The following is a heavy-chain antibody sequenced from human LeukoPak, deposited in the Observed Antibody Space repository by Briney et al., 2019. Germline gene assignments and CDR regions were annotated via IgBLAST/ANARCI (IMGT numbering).Heavy chain of an antibody. Sequence: ETSETLSLTCTVSGGSISSGGYYWSWIRQPPGKGLEWIGYIYHSGSTYYNPSLKSRVTISVDTSKNQFSLKLSSVTAADTAVYYCAREGYYDSSGYYPYAPFDYWGQGTLVTVSS. D-gene: IGHD3-22*01. CDR3: AREGYYDSSGYYPYAPFDY. J-gene: IGHJ4*02. CDR2: IYHSGST. V-gene: IGHV4-30-2*01. CDR1: GGSISSGGYY.